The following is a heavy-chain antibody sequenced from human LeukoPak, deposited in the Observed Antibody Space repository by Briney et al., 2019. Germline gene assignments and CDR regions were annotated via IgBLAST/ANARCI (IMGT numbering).Heavy chain of an antibody. CDR2: INHSGST. J-gene: IGHJ4*02. V-gene: IGHV4-34*01. CDR3: ASRRITMVRGVIPDGY. CDR1: GGSFSGYY. D-gene: IGHD3-10*01. Sequence: PSETLSLTCAVYGGSFSGYYWSWIRQPPGKGLEWIGEINHSGSTNYNPSLKSRVTISVDTSKNQFSLKLSSVTAADTAVYYCASRRITMVRGVIPDGYWGQGTLVTVSS.